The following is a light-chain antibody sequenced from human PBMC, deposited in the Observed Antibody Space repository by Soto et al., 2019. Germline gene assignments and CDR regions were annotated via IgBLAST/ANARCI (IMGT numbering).Light chain of an antibody. V-gene: IGKV1-12*01. J-gene: IGKJ4*01. Sequence: DIQMTQSPSSVSASVGARVTITCRASQGISYWLAWYQQKPGKVPKLLIYSASSLQSGVSSRFSGSGSGTDFTLTISSLQPEDFATYYCQQANSFPLTFGGGTKVEIK. CDR2: SAS. CDR1: QGISYW. CDR3: QQANSFPLT.